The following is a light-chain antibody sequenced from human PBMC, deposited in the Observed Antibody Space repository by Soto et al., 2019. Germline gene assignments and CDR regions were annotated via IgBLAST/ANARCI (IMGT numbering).Light chain of an antibody. V-gene: IGLV2-14*01. CDR3: SSYTTIKTVV. CDR2: EVN. Sequence: QSALTQPASVSGSLGQSITISCTGTSSDVGGFDFVSWYQQHPGKAPKLMIYEVNNRPSGISDRFSGFKSANTAYLTISGVQPEDEADYHCSSYTTIKTVVFGGGTKLTVL. J-gene: IGLJ2*01. CDR1: SSDVGGFDF.